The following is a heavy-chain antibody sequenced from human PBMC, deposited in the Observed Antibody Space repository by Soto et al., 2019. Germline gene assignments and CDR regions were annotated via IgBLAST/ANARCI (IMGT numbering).Heavy chain of an antibody. V-gene: IGHV4-59*01. Sequence: SETLSLTCTVSGGSISSYYWSWIRQPPGKGLEWIGYIYYSGSTNYNPSLKSRVTISVDTSKNQFSLKLSSVTAADTAVYYCARGRGVGGYNSYHYWGQGTLVTVSS. D-gene: IGHD5-12*01. CDR2: IYYSGST. CDR1: GGSISSYY. CDR3: ARGRGVGGYNSYHY. J-gene: IGHJ4*02.